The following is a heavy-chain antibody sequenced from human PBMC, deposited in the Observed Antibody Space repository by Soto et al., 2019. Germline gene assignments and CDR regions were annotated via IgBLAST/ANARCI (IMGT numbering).Heavy chain of an antibody. J-gene: IGHJ5*02. CDR3: ARDIGYCRGGSCYPHWFDP. CDR2: IIPIFGTA. D-gene: IGHD2-15*01. V-gene: IGHV1-69*13. CDR1: GGTFSSYA. Sequence: ASVEVSCKASGGTFSSYAISMGRQAPGQGLEWMGGIIPIFGTANYAQKCQVRVTITEDEATITAYIELSRLRSEETAVYYCARDIGYCRGGSCYPHWFDPWG.